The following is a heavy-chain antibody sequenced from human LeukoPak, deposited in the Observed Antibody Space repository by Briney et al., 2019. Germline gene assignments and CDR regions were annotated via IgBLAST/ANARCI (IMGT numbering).Heavy chain of an antibody. D-gene: IGHD4/OR15-4a*01. J-gene: IGHJ4*02. Sequence: GGSLRLSCAASGFTFNNYALTWVRQTPGKVLECVSAISGDGVSPYYADSVRGRFTISRDNSKNTLYLQMNSLRVEDTAVYFCARDPGAFPYFFDCWGQGTLVTVSS. CDR1: GFTFNNYA. CDR3: ARDPGAFPYFFDC. CDR2: ISGDGVSP. V-gene: IGHV3-23*01.